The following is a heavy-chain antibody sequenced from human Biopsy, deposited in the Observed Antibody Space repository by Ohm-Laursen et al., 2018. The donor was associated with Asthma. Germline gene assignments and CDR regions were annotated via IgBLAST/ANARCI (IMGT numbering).Heavy chain of an antibody. Sequence: ASVKVSCKSSGYTFNSAGITWVRQAPGQGLEWMGWISVYNGNTKVAQKLQDRVTMITDTSASTAYMELRSLRPDDTAVYFCARAVDYSHYYGIDVWGQGTTVTVS. CDR2: ISVYNGNT. CDR3: ARAVDYSHYYGIDV. V-gene: IGHV1-18*01. D-gene: IGHD3-10*01. J-gene: IGHJ6*02. CDR1: GYTFNSAG.